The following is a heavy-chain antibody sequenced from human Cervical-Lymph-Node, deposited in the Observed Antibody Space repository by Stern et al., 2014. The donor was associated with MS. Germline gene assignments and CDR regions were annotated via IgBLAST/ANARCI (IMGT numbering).Heavy chain of an antibody. CDR3: ARGWLGPDWYFDL. V-gene: IGHV7-4-1*02. CDR2: INTNTGNP. D-gene: IGHD5-12*01. Sequence: VQLVESGSELKKPGASVKVSCKASGYTFTTYAMNWVRQAPGQGLEWMGWINTNTGNPTYAPGFTGRFVFSLDTSVSTAYLQLSSLRANDTAVYYCARGWLGPDWYFDLWGRGTLVTVSS. J-gene: IGHJ2*01. CDR1: GYTFTTYA.